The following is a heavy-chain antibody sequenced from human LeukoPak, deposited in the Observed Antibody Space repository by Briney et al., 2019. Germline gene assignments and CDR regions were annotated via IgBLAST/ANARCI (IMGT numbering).Heavy chain of an antibody. D-gene: IGHD6-13*01. CDR3: ARDLAYSSRTFDY. J-gene: IGHJ4*02. CDR2: ISSSSSYT. Sequence: GGSLRLSCAASGFTFSSYSMNWVRQAPGKGLEWVSSISSSSSYTYYADSVKGRFTISRDNAKNSLYLQMNSLSAEYTAVYYCARDLAYSSRTFDYWGQGTLVTVSS. CDR1: GFTFSSYS. V-gene: IGHV3-21*01.